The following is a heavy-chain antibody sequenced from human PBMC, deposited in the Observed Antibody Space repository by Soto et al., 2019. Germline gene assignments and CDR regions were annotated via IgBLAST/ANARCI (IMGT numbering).Heavy chain of an antibody. CDR3: AKSGMSGSFFSGTPAIDY. CDR2: ISGSGGST. J-gene: IGHJ4*02. V-gene: IGHV3-23*01. Sequence: GGSLRLSCAASGFTFSSYAMSWVRQAPGKGLEWVSAISGSGGSTYYADSVKGRFTISRDNSKNTLYLQMNSLRAEDTAVYYCAKSGMSGSFFSGTPAIDYWGQGTLVTVYS. CDR1: GFTFSSYA. D-gene: IGHD1-26*01.